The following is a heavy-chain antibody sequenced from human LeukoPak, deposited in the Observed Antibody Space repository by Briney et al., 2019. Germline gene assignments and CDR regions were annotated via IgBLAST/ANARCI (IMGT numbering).Heavy chain of an antibody. V-gene: IGHV3-30*18. D-gene: IGHD6-13*01. J-gene: IGHJ4*02. Sequence: GGSLRLSCAASGFTFSSYGMHWVRQAPGKGLEWVAVISYDGSNKYYADSVKGRFTISRDNSKNTLYLQINSLRADDTAVLYCAKDGGRAAAGTVDSWGQGALVTVSS. CDR1: GFTFSSYG. CDR3: AKDGGRAAAGTVDS. CDR2: ISYDGSNK.